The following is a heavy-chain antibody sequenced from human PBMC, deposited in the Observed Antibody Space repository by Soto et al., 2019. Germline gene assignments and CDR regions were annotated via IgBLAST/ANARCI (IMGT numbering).Heavy chain of an antibody. CDR3: ARVRGSGWYPDYYYYGMDV. J-gene: IGHJ6*02. CDR1: GYTFTSYG. D-gene: IGHD6-19*01. V-gene: IGHV1-18*04. CDR2: ISAYNGNT. Sequence: ASVKVSCKASGYTFTSYGISWVRQAPGQGLEWMGWISAYNGNTNYAQKLQGRVTMTTDTSTSTAYMELRSLRSDDTAVYYCARVRGSGWYPDYYYYGMDVWGQGTTVTVSS.